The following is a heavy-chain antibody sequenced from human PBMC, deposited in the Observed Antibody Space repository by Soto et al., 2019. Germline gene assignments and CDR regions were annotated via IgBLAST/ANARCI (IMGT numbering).Heavy chain of an antibody. Sequence: XATLSLTGAVYGGSFSGYYWSWIRQPPGKGLEWIGEINHSGSTNYNPSLKSRVTISVDTSKNQFSLKLSSVTAADTAVYYCARGRRMIQQLSRYYGMDVWGQGTTVTVSS. CDR2: INHSGST. CDR3: ARGRRMIQQLSRYYGMDV. V-gene: IGHV4-34*01. D-gene: IGHD5-18*01. CDR1: GGSFSGYY. J-gene: IGHJ6*02.